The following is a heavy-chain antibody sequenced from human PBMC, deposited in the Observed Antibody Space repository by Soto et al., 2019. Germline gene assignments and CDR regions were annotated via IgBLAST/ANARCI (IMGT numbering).Heavy chain of an antibody. D-gene: IGHD3-10*01. CDR3: ARGDRGGSGSPASYYYSGWDV. J-gene: IGHJ6*02. CDR2: ISAGGDMT. CDR1: GFTLSSYA. Sequence: DVQLLESGGNLVQPGGSLTLSCSASGFTLSSYAMSWVRQAPGKGLEWVSSISAGGDMTYNSDSVKGRFTISRDNANNAGVLQMHNLRIEDTALYYCARGDRGGSGSPASYYYSGWDVWGQGATVTVS. V-gene: IGHV3-23*01.